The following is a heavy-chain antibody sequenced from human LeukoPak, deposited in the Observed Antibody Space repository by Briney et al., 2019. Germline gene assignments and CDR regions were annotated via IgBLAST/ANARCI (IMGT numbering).Heavy chain of an antibody. Sequence: SETLSLTCTVSGGSISSYYWSWIRQPAGKGLEWIGRIYTSGSTNYNPSLKSRVTMSVDTSKNQFSLKLSSVTAADTAVYYCARDRASSGSSFRDYYYYMDVWGKGTTVTVSS. CDR1: GGSISSYY. CDR2: IYTSGST. J-gene: IGHJ6*03. CDR3: ARDRASSGSSFRDYYYYMDV. V-gene: IGHV4-4*07. D-gene: IGHD1-26*01.